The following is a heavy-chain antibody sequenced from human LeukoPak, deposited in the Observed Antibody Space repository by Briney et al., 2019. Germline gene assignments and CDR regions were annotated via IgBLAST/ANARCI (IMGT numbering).Heavy chain of an antibody. V-gene: IGHV4-31*03. CDR1: GGSFSSGGYY. CDR2: IHHSGST. D-gene: IGHD4/OR15-4a*01. CDR3: ARGLTMAYYFDS. Sequence: SQTLSLTCTVSGGSFSSGGYYWSWIRQHPGKGLEWIGYIHHSGSTYYNPSLNSRVTISVDTSKNQFSLKLNSVTAADTAVYFCARGLTMAYYFDSWGHGTLVTVSS. J-gene: IGHJ4*01.